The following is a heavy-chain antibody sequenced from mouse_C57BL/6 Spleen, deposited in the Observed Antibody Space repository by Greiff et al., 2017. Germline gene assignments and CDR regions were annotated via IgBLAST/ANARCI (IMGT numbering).Heavy chain of an antibody. CDR1: GFTFSSYA. Sequence: EVMLVESGGGLVKPGGSLKLSCAASGFTFSSYAMSWVRQTPEKRLEWVATISDGGSYTYYPDNVKGRFTISRDNAKNNLYLQMSHLKSEDTAMYYCARGKSYFDYWGQGTTLTVSS. J-gene: IGHJ2*01. CDR2: ISDGGSYT. V-gene: IGHV5-4*03. CDR3: ARGKSYFDY.